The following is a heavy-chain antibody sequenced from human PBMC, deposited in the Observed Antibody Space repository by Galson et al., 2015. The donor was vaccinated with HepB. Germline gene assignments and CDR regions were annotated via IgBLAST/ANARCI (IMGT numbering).Heavy chain of an antibody. V-gene: IGHV1-46*01. Sequence: SVKVSCKASGYTFTSYYMHWVRQAPGQGLEWMGIINPSGGSTSYAQKFQGRVTMTRDTSTSTVYMELSSLRSEDTAVYYCARDLNYYDSSGYPDYWGQGTLVTVSS. J-gene: IGHJ4*02. CDR3: ARDLNYYDSSGYPDY. CDR2: INPSGGST. CDR1: GYTFTSYY. D-gene: IGHD3-22*01.